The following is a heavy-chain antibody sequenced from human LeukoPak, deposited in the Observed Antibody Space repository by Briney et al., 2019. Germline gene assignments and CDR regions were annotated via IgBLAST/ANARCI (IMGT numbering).Heavy chain of an antibody. CDR3: ARGQKYYAYAAY. V-gene: IGHV1-18*01. CDR2: ISAYNGNT. CDR1: GYTFSTSG. Sequence: ASVKVSCKASGYTFSTSGISWVRQAPGQGLEWMGWISAYNGNTNYAQKLQGRVTMTTDTSTSTAYMELRSLRSDDTAVYYCARGQKYYAYAAYWGQGTLVTVSS. J-gene: IGHJ4*02. D-gene: IGHD3-16*01.